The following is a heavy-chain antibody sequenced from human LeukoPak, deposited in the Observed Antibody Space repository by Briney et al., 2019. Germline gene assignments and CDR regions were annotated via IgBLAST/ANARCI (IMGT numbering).Heavy chain of an antibody. J-gene: IGHJ4*02. Sequence: SQTLSLTCTVSGGSISSGSYYWSWIRQPAGKGLEWIGRIYTSGSTNYNPSLKSRVTISVDTSKNQFSLKLSSVTAADTAVYYCARVAPDYGDYVDYWGQGTLVTVSS. CDR3: ARVAPDYGDYVDY. CDR1: GGSISSGSYY. V-gene: IGHV4-61*02. D-gene: IGHD4-17*01. CDR2: IYTSGST.